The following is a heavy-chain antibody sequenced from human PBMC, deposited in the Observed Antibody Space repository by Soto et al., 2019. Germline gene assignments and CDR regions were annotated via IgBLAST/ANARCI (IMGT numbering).Heavy chain of an antibody. J-gene: IGHJ4*02. CDR2: IIPILGIA. V-gene: IGHV1-69*08. Sequence: QVQLVQSGAEVQKPGSSVKVSCKASGGTFSSYTISWVRQAPGQGLEWMGRIIPILGIANYAQKFQGRVTITADKSTSTAYMELSSLRSEDTAVYYCARDNAGVTTIRSYCDYWGQGTLVTVSS. CDR1: GGTFSSYT. CDR3: ARDNAGVTTIRSYCDY. D-gene: IGHD5-12*01.